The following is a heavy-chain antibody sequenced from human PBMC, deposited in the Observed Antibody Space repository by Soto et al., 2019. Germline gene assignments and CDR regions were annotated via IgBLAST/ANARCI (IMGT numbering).Heavy chain of an antibody. CDR1: GFTFSSYS. CDR2: ISSSSSTI. D-gene: IGHD6-19*01. V-gene: IGHV3-48*02. J-gene: IGHJ2*01. CDR3: ARGSRVAGTQGSYWYFDL. Sequence: RRLSCAASGFTFSSYSMNWVRQAPGKGLEWVSYISSSSSTIYYADSVKGRFTISRDNAKNSLYLQMNSLRDEDTAVYYCARGSRVAGTQGSYWYFDLWGRGTLVTVSS.